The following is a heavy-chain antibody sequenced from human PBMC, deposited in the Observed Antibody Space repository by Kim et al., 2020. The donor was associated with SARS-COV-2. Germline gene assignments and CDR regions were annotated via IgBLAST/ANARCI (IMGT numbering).Heavy chain of an antibody. Sequence: SETLSLTCTVSGGSISSGGYYWSWIRQHPGKGLEWIGHIYFSGNTYYNPSLKSRLTISVDTSKNQFSLKLNSVTAADTAFYHCARARVEARGQYCFDHWGQGTLVTVSS. CDR2: IYFSGNT. CDR3: ARARVEARGQYCFDH. CDR1: GGSISSGGYY. J-gene: IGHJ4*02. D-gene: IGHD6-6*01. V-gene: IGHV4-31*03.